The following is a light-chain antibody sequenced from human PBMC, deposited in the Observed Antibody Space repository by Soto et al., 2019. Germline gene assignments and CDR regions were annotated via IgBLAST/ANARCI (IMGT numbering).Light chain of an antibody. V-gene: IGKV4-1*01. CDR2: WAY. Sequence: DIVMTQSPDSLAVSLGERATINCKSSQTVLYSSNNKNYLAWYQQRPGQRPKLLIYWAYTRESGVPDRFSGSGSGTDFTLTISSLQAEDVAVYYCQQYYTTPLSFGGGTKVEIK. J-gene: IGKJ4*01. CDR3: QQYYTTPLS. CDR1: QTVLYSSNNKNY.